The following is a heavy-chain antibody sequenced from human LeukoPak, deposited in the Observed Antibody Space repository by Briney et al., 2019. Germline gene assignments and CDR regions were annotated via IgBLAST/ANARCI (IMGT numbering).Heavy chain of an antibody. J-gene: IGHJ4*02. V-gene: IGHV4-39*07. Sequence: SETLSLTCTVSGGSISSSSHYWGWIRQPPGKGLEWIGSIYYSGSTYYNPSLKSRVTISVDTSKNQFSLKLSSVTAADTAVYYCARSIGYCSSTSCSLKYYFDYWGQGTLVTVSS. CDR1: GGSISSSSHY. CDR3: ARSIGYCSSTSCSLKYYFDY. CDR2: IYYSGST. D-gene: IGHD2-2*01.